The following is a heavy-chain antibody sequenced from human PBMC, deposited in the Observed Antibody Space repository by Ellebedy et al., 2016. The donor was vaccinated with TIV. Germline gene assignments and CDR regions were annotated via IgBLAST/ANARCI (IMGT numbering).Heavy chain of an antibody. CDR1: GFGLSSYG. Sequence: GGSLRLSXAASGFGLSSYGMNWVRQAPGKGLEWVSAISSSSIYIFYADSVKGRFTISRDNAKNSLYLQMNSLRAEDTALYYCARETPYGGRGAFDIWGLGTMVTVSS. V-gene: IGHV3-21*01. D-gene: IGHD3-10*01. CDR3: ARETPYGGRGAFDI. J-gene: IGHJ3*02. CDR2: ISSSSIYI.